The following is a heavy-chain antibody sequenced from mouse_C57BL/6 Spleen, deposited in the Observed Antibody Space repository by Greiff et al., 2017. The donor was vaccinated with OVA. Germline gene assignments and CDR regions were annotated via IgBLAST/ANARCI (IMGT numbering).Heavy chain of an antibody. J-gene: IGHJ3*01. Sequence: QVQLKQPGAELVKPGASVKMSCKASGYTFTSYWITWVKQRPGQGLEWIGDIYPGSGSTNYNEKFKSKATLTVDTSSSTAYMQLSSLTSEDSAVYYCARGEYDRCWFAYWGQGTLVTVSA. D-gene: IGHD2-4*01. CDR2: IYPGSGST. CDR1: GYTFTSYW. CDR3: ARGEYDRCWFAY. V-gene: IGHV1-55*01.